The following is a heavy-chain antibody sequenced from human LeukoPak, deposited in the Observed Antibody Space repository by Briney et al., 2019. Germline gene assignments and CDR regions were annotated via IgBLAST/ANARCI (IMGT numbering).Heavy chain of an antibody. J-gene: IGHJ4*02. CDR3: ARSRYDILTGYYSPGRYYYFDY. D-gene: IGHD3-9*01. CDR1: GGTFSSYA. V-gene: IGHV1-69*13. CDR2: IIPIFGTA. Sequence: SVKLSCKASGGTFSSYAISWVRQAPGQGLEWMGGIIPIFGTANCAQKLQGRVTITADESTSTAYMELSSLRCEDTAVYYCARSRYDILTGYYSPGRYYYFDYWGQGTLVTVSS.